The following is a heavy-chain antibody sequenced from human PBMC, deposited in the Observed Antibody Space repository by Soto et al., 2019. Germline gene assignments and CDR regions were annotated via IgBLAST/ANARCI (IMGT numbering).Heavy chain of an antibody. CDR2: INPNSGGT. D-gene: IGHD1-26*01. V-gene: IGHV1-2*04. Sequence: ASVKVSCKASGYTFTGYYMHWVRQAPGQGLEWMGWINPNSGGTNYAQKFQGWVTMTRDTSISTAYMELSRLRSDDTAVYYCARGLTAQWELIYYFDYWGQGTLVTVSS. CDR1: GYTFTGYY. CDR3: ARGLTAQWELIYYFDY. J-gene: IGHJ4*02.